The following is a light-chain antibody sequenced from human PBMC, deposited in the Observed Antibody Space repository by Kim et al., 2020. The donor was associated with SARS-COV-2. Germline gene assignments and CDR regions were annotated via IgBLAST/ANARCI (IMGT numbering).Light chain of an antibody. V-gene: IGKV1-6*01. CDR1: RDIKND. Sequence: SASVGDRVTITCRAGRDIKNDLGWYQQRPGKAPTLLIFAASHLHSGVSSRFSGSGSGTHFTLTISSVQPEDVATYYCLQDYDYPYTFGQGTKLEI. CDR2: AAS. CDR3: LQDYDYPYT. J-gene: IGKJ2*01.